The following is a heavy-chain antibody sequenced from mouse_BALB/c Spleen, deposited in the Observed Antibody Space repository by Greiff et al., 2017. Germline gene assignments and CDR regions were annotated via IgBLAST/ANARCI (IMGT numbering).Heavy chain of an antibody. V-gene: IGHV1-67*01. J-gene: IGHJ4*01. D-gene: IGHD2-1*01. CDR3: ARGIYYGNGMDY. Sequence: VKVVESGPELVRPGESVKISCKGSGYTFTDYAMHWVKQSHAKSLEWIGVISIYYDNTNYNQKFKGKATMTVDKSSSTAYMELARLTSEDSAIYYCARGIYYGNGMDYWGQGTSVTVSS. CDR1: GYTFTDYA. CDR2: ISIYYDNT.